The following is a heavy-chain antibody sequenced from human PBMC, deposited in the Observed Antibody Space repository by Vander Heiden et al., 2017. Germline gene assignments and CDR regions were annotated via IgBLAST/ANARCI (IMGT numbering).Heavy chain of an antibody. J-gene: IGHJ6*02. CDR3: AKSVKEYYYDNSGYYFGL. V-gene: IGHV1-69*06. D-gene: IGHD3-22*01. Sequence: QVQLVQSGAEVKEPESSVRVSCKASGGTFSTSAISWVRRAPGQGLECMGAIIPIFATTNYAQKFQGRVTITADTSTSTAYMELSSLRSEDTAVYYCAKSVKEYYYDNSGYYFGLWGQGTTVTVSS. CDR2: IIPIFATT. CDR1: GGTFSTSA.